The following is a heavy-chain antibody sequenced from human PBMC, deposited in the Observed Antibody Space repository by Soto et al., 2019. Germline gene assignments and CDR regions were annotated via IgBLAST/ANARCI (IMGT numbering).Heavy chain of an antibody. CDR1: GYTFTSCD. CDR2: MNPNSGNT. CDR3: ARGKIPHYDFWSGYPYGMDV. Sequence: ASGKVSCKASGYTFTSCDINWLLQSTLQGRDWMGWMNPNSGNTGYAQNFQGRVTMTRNTSISTAYMELSSLRSEDTAVYYCARGKIPHYDFWSGYPYGMDVWGQGTTVTVSS. V-gene: IGHV1-8*01. J-gene: IGHJ6*02. D-gene: IGHD3-3*01.